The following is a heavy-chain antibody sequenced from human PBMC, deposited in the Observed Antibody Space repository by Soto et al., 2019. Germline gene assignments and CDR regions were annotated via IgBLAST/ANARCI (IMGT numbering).Heavy chain of an antibody. V-gene: IGHV3-48*03. CDR2: ISTSGTTI. CDR3: VRFGGAAAGPGDY. Sequence: PRLSCVASEFTFSSYEMNWVRQAPGKGLEWVSYISTSGTTIYYTDSVKGRFTISRDNAKKSLYLQMNSLRAEDTAVYYCVRFGGAAAGPGDYWGQGTLVTVSS. D-gene: IGHD6-13*01. J-gene: IGHJ4*02. CDR1: EFTFSSYE.